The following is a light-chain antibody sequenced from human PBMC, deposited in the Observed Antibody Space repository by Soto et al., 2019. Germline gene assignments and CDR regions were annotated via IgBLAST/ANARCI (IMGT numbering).Light chain of an antibody. CDR3: QQYNIYPYT. CDR1: QSIGTW. CDR2: KAS. J-gene: IGKJ2*01. Sequence: DIQMTQSPSTLSASVGDRVTITCRASQSIGTWLAWYQQKPGKAPKVLIHKASSLESGVPSRFSGSGSGTEFTLTISSLQPDDFATYYCQQYNIYPYTFGQRTKVEIK. V-gene: IGKV1-5*03.